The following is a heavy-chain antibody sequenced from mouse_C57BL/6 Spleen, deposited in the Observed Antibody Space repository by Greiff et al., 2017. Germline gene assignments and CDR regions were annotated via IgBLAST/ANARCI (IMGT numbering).Heavy chain of an antibody. CDR3: ARAGNYAMDY. D-gene: IGHD4-1*01. J-gene: IGHJ4*01. V-gene: IGHV1-82*01. CDR2: IYPGDGDT. Sequence: QVQLQQSGPELVKPGASVKISCTASGYAFSSSWMNWVKQRPGKGLEWIGRIYPGDGDTNYNGKFKGKATLTADKSSSTAYMHLSSLTSEDSAVYFCARAGNYAMDYWGQGTSVTVSS. CDR1: GYAFSSSW.